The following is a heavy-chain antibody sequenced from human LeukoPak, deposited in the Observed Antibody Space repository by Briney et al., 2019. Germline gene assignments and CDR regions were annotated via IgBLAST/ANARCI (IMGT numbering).Heavy chain of an antibody. CDR2: INSNIGGT. J-gene: IGHJ3*01. V-gene: IGHV1-2*02. Sequence: GASVKVSFRASGYTFTAYYMHWVRQAPGQGLEWMGWINSNIGGTKYAQKFKGRVVITRDTSINTAYMELSRLRSDDTAIYYCARGLYSGSYYDVSDVWGRGAMVTVSS. CDR1: GYTFTAYY. D-gene: IGHD1-26*01. CDR3: ARGLYSGSYYDVSDV.